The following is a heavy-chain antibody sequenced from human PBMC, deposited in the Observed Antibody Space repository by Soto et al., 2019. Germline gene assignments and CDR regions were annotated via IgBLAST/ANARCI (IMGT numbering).Heavy chain of an antibody. D-gene: IGHD3-16*01. CDR3: ARDPLGAATYGGDY. J-gene: IGHJ4*02. V-gene: IGHV3-33*01. CDR1: GFTFSSYG. CDR2: IWYDGSNK. Sequence: ESGGGVVQPGRSLRLSCAASGFTFSSYGMHWVRQAPGKGLEWVAVIWYDGSNKYYADSVKGRFTISRDNSKNTLYLQMNSLRAEDTAVYYCARDPLGAATYGGDYWGQGTLVTVSS.